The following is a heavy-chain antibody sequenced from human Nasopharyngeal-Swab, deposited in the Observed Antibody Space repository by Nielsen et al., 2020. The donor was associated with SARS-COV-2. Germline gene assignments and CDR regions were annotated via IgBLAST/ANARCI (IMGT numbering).Heavy chain of an antibody. Sequence: ASVKVSCKVSGYTLTELSMHWVRQAPGKGLEWMGGFDPEYGETIYAQKFQGRVTMTEDTSTDTAYMELSSLRSEDTAVYYCATSPAVAGTNWYFDLWGRGTLVTVSS. CDR3: ATSPAVAGTNWYFDL. CDR1: GYTLTELS. J-gene: IGHJ2*01. CDR2: FDPEYGET. V-gene: IGHV1-24*01. D-gene: IGHD6-19*01.